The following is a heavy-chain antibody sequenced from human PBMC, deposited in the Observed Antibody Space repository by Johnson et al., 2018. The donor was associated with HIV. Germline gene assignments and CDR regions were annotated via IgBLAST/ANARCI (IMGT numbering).Heavy chain of an antibody. Sequence: VQLVESGGSVVRPGGSLRLSCAASGFTFDDYGMSWVRQAPGKGLEWVSGINWNGGRPGYADSVKGRFTISRDNAKNSLYLQMNSLRGEDTALYYCARGKYCTNGVCYTKGAFDIWGQGTMVTVSS. CDR3: ARGKYCTNGVCYTKGAFDI. CDR1: GFTFDDYG. J-gene: IGHJ3*02. D-gene: IGHD2-8*01. CDR2: INWNGGRP. V-gene: IGHV3-20*04.